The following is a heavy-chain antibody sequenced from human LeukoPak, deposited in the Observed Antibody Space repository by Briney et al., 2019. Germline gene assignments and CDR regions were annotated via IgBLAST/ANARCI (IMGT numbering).Heavy chain of an antibody. Sequence: ASVKVSCKASGYTFTSYDINWVRQATGQGLEWMGWMNPNSGNTGYAQKFQGRVTMTRNTSISTAYMELSSLRSEDTAVYYSARALGGSYYDSSGYYDYWGQGTLVTVSS. J-gene: IGHJ4*02. D-gene: IGHD3-22*01. CDR1: GYTFTSYD. CDR2: MNPNSGNT. V-gene: IGHV1-8*01. CDR3: ARALGGSYYDSSGYYDY.